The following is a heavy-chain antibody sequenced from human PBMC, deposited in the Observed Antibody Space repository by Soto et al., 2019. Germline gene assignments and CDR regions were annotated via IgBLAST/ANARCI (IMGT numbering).Heavy chain of an antibody. Sequence: GGSPRLSCAASGFTFSSYAMHWVRQAPGKGLEWVAVISYDGSNKYYADSVKGRFTISRDNSKNTLYLQMNSLRAEDTAVYYCARDYCGGDCFYYYYYGMDVWGQGTTVTVSS. J-gene: IGHJ6*02. D-gene: IGHD2-21*02. V-gene: IGHV3-30-3*01. CDR1: GFTFSSYA. CDR2: ISYDGSNK. CDR3: ARDYCGGDCFYYYYYGMDV.